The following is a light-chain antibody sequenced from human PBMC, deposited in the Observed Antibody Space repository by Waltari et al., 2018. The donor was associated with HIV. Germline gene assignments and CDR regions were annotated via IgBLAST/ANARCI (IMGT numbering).Light chain of an antibody. V-gene: IGLV3-1*01. Sequence: SYELTQPPSVSVSPGQTASITCPGDKLGDKYACWYQQKPGQSPVLVIYQDSQRPSGIPERFSCSNSGNTATLTISGTQAMDEADYYCQAWDSSTYVFGTGTKVTVL. CDR3: QAWDSSTYV. J-gene: IGLJ1*01. CDR1: KLGDKY. CDR2: QDS.